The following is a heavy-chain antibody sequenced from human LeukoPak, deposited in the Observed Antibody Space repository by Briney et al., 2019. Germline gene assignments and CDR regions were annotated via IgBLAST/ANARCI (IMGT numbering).Heavy chain of an antibody. Sequence: PSETLSLTCTVSGGSINDYYRTWIRQPPGKGLEWIGYIYYSGSTNYNPSLKSRVTISLDTPKNQFSLKLSSVTAADTASYYCARIYGSYSPDYWGQGTLVTVSS. CDR2: IYYSGST. CDR3: ARIYGSYSPDY. J-gene: IGHJ4*02. V-gene: IGHV4-59*01. CDR1: GGSINDYY. D-gene: IGHD3-10*01.